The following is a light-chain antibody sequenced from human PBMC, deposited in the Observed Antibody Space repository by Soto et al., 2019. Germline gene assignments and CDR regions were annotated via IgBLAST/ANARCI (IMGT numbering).Light chain of an antibody. J-gene: IGLJ2*01. Sequence: QSVLTQSPSASASLGASVKLTCTLSSGHSSYDIAWHQQQPDKGPRFLMTVNSGGSHNKGDGIPDRFSSSSSGAERYLTISSLQSEDEADYYCQTWGTGYVVFGGGTKLTIL. CDR3: QTWGTGYVV. V-gene: IGLV4-69*01. CDR2: VNSGGSH. CDR1: SGHSSYD.